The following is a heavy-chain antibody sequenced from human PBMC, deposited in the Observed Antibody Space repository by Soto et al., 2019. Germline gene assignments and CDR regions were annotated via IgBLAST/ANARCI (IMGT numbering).Heavy chain of an antibody. CDR1: GFTFSSFW. Sequence: PGGSLRLSCAASGFTFSSFWMTWVRQAPGKGLEWVANINQDGSEKYYVDSVKGRFTISKDNAKNSLYLQMNSLRAEDTAMYYCARDRYILTSWGQGTLVTVSS. J-gene: IGHJ5*02. V-gene: IGHV3-7*03. CDR3: ARDRYILTS. D-gene: IGHD3-9*01. CDR2: INQDGSEK.